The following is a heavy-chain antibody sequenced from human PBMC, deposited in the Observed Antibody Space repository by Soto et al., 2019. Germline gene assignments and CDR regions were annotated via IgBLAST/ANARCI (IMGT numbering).Heavy chain of an antibody. Sequence: VVPLRLSCGASGFTFSSYWMHCVLHYPFKLLVLVSRINSDGSSTSYADSVKGRFTISRDNAKNTLYLQMNSLRAEDTAAYYCARGPWVMTRIGYYYYYYGMEVWGQGTTVTVSS. D-gene: IGHD3-10*01. V-gene: IGHV3-74*01. J-gene: IGHJ6*02. CDR2: INSDGSST. CDR1: GFTFSSYW. CDR3: ARGPWVMTRIGYYYYYYGMEV.